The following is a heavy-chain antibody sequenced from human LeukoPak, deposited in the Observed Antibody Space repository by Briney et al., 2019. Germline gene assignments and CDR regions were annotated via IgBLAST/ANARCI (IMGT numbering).Heavy chain of an antibody. Sequence: SVKVSCKASGGTFSSYAISWVRQAPRQGLEWMGRIIPILGIANYAQKFQGRVTITADKSTSTAYMELSSLRSEDTAVYYCARGKSRGYRGEYFQHWGQGTLVTVSS. CDR3: ARGKSRGYRGEYFQH. J-gene: IGHJ1*01. CDR2: IIPILGIA. D-gene: IGHD5-18*01. CDR1: GGTFSSYA. V-gene: IGHV1-69*04.